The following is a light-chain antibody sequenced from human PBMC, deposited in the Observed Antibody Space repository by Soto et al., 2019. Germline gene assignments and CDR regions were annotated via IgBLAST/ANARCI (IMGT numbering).Light chain of an antibody. CDR3: SSYAGRNSLV. V-gene: IGLV2-8*01. CDR2: EVS. CDR1: SSDIGGYNY. Sequence: QSALTQPPSASGSPGQSVTISCTGTSSDIGGYNYVSWYQQHPGKAPKLMIYEVSKRPSAVPDRFSGSKSGNTASLTVSGLQAEDEADYYCSSYAGRNSLVFGGGTKLTVL. J-gene: IGLJ2*01.